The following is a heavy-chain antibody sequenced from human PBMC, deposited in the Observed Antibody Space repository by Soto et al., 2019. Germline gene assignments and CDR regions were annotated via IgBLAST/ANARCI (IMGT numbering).Heavy chain of an antibody. D-gene: IGHD7-27*01. CDR1: GDSIRSGNHY. CDR2: IYYSGST. CDR3: TKDHTGADAFDI. J-gene: IGHJ3*02. V-gene: IGHV4-30-4*01. Sequence: SETLSLTCTVSGDSIRSGNHYWSWIRQPPGKGLEWIGYIYYSGSTYYSPSLKSRVTISVDKSKNQFSLKLTSVTAADTAMYYCTKDHTGADAFDIWGQGTMVTVSS.